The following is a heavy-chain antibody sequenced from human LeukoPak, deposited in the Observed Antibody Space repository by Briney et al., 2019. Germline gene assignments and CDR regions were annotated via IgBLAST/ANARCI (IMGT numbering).Heavy chain of an antibody. CDR1: GFTVSSNY. Sequence: GGSLRLSCAASGFTVSSNYMSWVRQAPGKGLEWVSVIYSGGSTYYADSVKGRFTISRDNFKNTLYLQMNSLRAEDTAVYYCASNGVTTDFDYWGQGTLVTVSS. CDR3: ASNGVTTDFDY. V-gene: IGHV3-53*01. CDR2: IYSGGST. J-gene: IGHJ4*02. D-gene: IGHD4-11*01.